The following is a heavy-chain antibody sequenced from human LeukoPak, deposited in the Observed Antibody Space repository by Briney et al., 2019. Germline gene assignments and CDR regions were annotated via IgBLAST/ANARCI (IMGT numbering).Heavy chain of an antibody. CDR1: GFTVSSNS. J-gene: IGHJ3*02. D-gene: IGHD3-3*01. V-gene: IGHV3-66*01. CDR3: ARGFGPNGFGI. Sequence: GGSLRLSCAASGFTVSSNSMSWVRQAPGKGLEWVSVTDSGGGTDYADSVKGRFNISRDNSKNSLHLQMNSLRAEDTAVYYCARGFGPNGFGIWGQGTMVTVSA. CDR2: TDSGGGT.